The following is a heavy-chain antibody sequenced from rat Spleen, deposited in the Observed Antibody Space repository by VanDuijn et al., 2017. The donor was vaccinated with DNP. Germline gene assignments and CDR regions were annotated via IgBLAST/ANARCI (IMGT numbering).Heavy chain of an antibody. CDR3: VRSGSYGGHGFAY. V-gene: IGHV5-7*01. CDR1: GFIFSNYY. CDR2: IIFDGSPT. D-gene: IGHD1-1*01. J-gene: IGHJ3*01. Sequence: EVQLVESGGGLVQPGRSLKLSCAASGFIFSNYYMAWVRQAPTKGLEWVTTIIFDGSPTYYRDSVKGRFTISRDNARNTLYLQMDSLRSEDTATYYCVRSGSYGGHGFAYWGQGTLVTVSS.